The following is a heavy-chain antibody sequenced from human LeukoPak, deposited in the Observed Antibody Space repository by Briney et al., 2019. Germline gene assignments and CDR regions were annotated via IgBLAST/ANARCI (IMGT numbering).Heavy chain of an antibody. CDR2: IRKDGRET. CDR3: ARDGDSWNDFDH. J-gene: IGHJ4*02. V-gene: IGHV3-7*01. Sequence: PGGSLRLSCVASGFSFSTSWMTWVRQAPGKGLEWVANIRKDGRETHYADSLKGRFTISRDNTKNSLFLQMNSLRAEDTGVYYCARDGDSWNDFDHWGQGTLVTVSS. D-gene: IGHD1-1*01. CDR1: GFSFSTSW.